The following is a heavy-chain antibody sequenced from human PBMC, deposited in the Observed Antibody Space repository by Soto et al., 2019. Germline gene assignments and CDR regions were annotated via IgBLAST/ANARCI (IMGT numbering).Heavy chain of an antibody. CDR2: MYYGGTT. Sequence: EMQLVETGGGLIHPGGSLRLSCAASGFTVSSDHMSWVRQAPGKGLEWISVMYYGGTTYYADSVQGRFTVSRDSSKNTLYLQMHDLRADDTAVYYCAREAAGFDIWGQGTMVTGSS. CDR1: GFTVSSDH. V-gene: IGHV3-53*02. D-gene: IGHD6-13*01. CDR3: AREAAGFDI. J-gene: IGHJ3*02.